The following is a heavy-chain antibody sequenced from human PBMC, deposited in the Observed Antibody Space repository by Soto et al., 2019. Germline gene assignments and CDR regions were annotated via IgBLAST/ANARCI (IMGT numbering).Heavy chain of an antibody. Sequence: KPSETLSLTCTVSGGSISSGGYYWSWIRQHPGKGLEWIGYIYYSGSTYYNPSLKSRVTISLDTSKNQFSLKLSSVTAADTAVYYCARDGHSRSLAWGQGTLVTVSS. V-gene: IGHV4-31*03. CDR3: ARDGHSRSLA. D-gene: IGHD3-22*01. CDR2: IYYSGST. CDR1: GGSISSGGYY. J-gene: IGHJ5*02.